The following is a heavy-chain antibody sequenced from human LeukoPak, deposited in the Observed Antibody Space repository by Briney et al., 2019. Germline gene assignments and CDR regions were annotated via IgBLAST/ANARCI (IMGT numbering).Heavy chain of an antibody. CDR3: ARRYYYDSSGYCYFDY. V-gene: IGHV1-69*05. CDR1: GGTFISYA. D-gene: IGHD3-22*01. Sequence: SVTVSFKASGGTFISYAISWVRQAPGQGLEWMGGIIPIFGTANYAQKFQGRVTITTDESTSTAYMELSSLRSEDTAVYYCARRYYYDSSGYCYFDYWGQGTLVTVSS. CDR2: IIPIFGTA. J-gene: IGHJ4*02.